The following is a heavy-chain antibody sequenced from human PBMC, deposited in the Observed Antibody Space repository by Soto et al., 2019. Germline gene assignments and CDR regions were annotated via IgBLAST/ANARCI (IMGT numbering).Heavy chain of an antibody. J-gene: IGHJ6*02. CDR2: IYPGDSDT. D-gene: IGHD5-18*01. CDR1: GYSFTSYW. CDR3: ARHIQLWPSSYYYYGMDV. Sequence: PGESLKISCKGSGYSFTSYWIGWVRQMPGKGLEWMGIIYPGDSDTRYSPSFQGQVTISADKSISTAYLQWSSLKASDTAMYYCARHIQLWPSSYYYYGMDVWGQGTTVTVSS. V-gene: IGHV5-51*01.